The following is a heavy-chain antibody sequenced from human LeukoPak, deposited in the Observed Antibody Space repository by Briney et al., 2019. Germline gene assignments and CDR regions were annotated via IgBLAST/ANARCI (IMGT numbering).Heavy chain of an antibody. CDR2: MNPNSGNT. Sequence: GASVKVSCKASGYTFTSYDINWVRQATGQGLEWMGWMNPNSGNTGYAQKFQGRVTITRNTSISTAYMELSSLRSEDTAVYYCARVTIFGVVIIDYWGQGTLVTVSS. D-gene: IGHD3-3*01. J-gene: IGHJ4*02. CDR3: ARVTIFGVVIIDY. V-gene: IGHV1-8*03. CDR1: GYTFTSYD.